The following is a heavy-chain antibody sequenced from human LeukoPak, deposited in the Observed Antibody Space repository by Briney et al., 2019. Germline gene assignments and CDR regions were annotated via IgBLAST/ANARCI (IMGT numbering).Heavy chain of an antibody. V-gene: IGHV1-2*02. CDR1: GYTFTGYY. CDR3: ARDREGIVGANLDY. Sequence: ASVKVSCKASGYTFTGYYMHWVRQAPGQGLEWMGWINPNSGGTNYAQKLQGRVTMTTGTSTSTAYMELRSLRSDDTAVYYCARDREGIVGANLDYWGQGTLVTVSS. J-gene: IGHJ4*02. CDR2: INPNSGGT. D-gene: IGHD1-26*01.